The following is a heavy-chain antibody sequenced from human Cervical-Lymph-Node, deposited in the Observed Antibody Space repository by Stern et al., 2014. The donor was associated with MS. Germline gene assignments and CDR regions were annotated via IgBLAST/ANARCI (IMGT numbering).Heavy chain of an antibody. CDR1: GGSISSGGYS. CDR2: IYHSGRT. D-gene: IGHD4-17*01. J-gene: IGHJ3*02. V-gene: IGHV4-30-2*01. CDR3: ARSSTVTPNAFDI. Sequence: VQLVESGSGLVKPSQTLSLTCAVSGGSISSGGYSWSWIRQPPGKGLEWIGYIYHSGRTYYNPFLQSRVTISVDRTHNQFSLKLSSVTAADTAVYYCARSSTVTPNAFDIWGQGTMVTVSS.